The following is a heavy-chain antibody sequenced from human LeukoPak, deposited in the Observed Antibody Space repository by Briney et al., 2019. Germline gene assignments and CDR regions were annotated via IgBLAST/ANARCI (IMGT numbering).Heavy chain of an antibody. Sequence: PGGSLRLSCAASGFTFSSYDMTWVRQAPGKGLEWVSGISASGAKTYHADSVKGRFTISRDNSKNTLYLQMNSLRVDDTAVYYCATRTRERLPVIPWGRGTMVSVSS. D-gene: IGHD1-26*01. CDR1: GFTFSSYD. J-gene: IGHJ3*01. CDR2: ISASGAKT. CDR3: ATRTRERLPVIP. V-gene: IGHV3-23*01.